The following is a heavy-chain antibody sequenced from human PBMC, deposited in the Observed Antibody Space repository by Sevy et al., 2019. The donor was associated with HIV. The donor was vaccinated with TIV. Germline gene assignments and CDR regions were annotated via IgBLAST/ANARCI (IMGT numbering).Heavy chain of an antibody. CDR3: AKDIPDYSGFDH. CDR1: GFTFDDYT. V-gene: IGHV3-43*01. D-gene: IGHD3-10*01. Sequence: GGSLRLSCAASGFTFDDYTMHWVRQVPGKGLEWVSLISWDAKKTDYADSVEGRFTVSRDNRKNSLYLQMNSLRSEDTALYCCAKDIPDYSGFDHWGQGTLVTVSS. J-gene: IGHJ4*02. CDR2: ISWDAKKT.